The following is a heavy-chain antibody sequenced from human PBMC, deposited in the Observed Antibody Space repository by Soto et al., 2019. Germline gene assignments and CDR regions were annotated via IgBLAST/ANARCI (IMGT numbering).Heavy chain of an antibody. CDR1: GYTFTSYG. Sequence: ASVKVSCKASGYTFTSYGISWVRQAPGQGLEWMGWISAYNGNTNYAQKLQGRVTMTTDTSTSTAYMELRSLRSDDTAVYYCARDSLWFGEPITEHAFDIWGQGTMVTVSS. J-gene: IGHJ3*02. CDR3: ARDSLWFGEPITEHAFDI. CDR2: ISAYNGNT. D-gene: IGHD3-10*01. V-gene: IGHV1-18*01.